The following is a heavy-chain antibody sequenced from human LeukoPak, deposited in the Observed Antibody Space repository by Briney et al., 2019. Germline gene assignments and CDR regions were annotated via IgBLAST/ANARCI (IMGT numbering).Heavy chain of an antibody. V-gene: IGHV3-23*01. D-gene: IGHD1-26*01. Sequence: GSLRLSCAASGFTFSSYAMSWVRQAPGKGLEWVSAISGSGGSTYYADSVKGRFTISRDNSKNTLYLQMNSLRAEDTAVYYCAKFGLKWELRCHFDYWGQGTLVTVSS. CDR1: GFTFSSYA. CDR3: AKFGLKWELRCHFDY. CDR2: ISGSGGST. J-gene: IGHJ4*02.